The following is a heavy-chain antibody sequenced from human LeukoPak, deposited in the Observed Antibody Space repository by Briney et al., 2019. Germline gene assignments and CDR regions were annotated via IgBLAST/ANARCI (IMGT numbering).Heavy chain of an antibody. V-gene: IGHV4-38-2*02. J-gene: IGHJ4*02. CDR2: INHSGST. CDR3: ARPPNIVAAYFDY. Sequence: SETQSLTCTVSGYSISSGYYWGWIRQPPGKGLEWIGEINHSGSTNYNPSLKSRVTISVDTSKNQFSLKLSSVTAADTAVYYCARPPNIVAAYFDYWGQGTLVTVSS. CDR1: GYSISSGYY. D-gene: IGHD5-12*01.